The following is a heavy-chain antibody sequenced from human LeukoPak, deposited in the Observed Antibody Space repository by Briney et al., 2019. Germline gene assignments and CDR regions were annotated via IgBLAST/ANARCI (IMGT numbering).Heavy chain of an antibody. CDR2: IYHSGTT. CDR1: GYSISSGYY. Sequence: SETLSLTCAVSGYSISSGYYWGWIRQPPGKGLEWIGTIYHSGTTYYNPSLKSRVTISVDKSKNQFSLKLISVTAADTAVYYCAGLCSGGSCYLESGWFDPWGQGTLVTVSS. J-gene: IGHJ5*02. CDR3: AGLCSGGSCYLESGWFDP. V-gene: IGHV4-38-2*01. D-gene: IGHD2-15*01.